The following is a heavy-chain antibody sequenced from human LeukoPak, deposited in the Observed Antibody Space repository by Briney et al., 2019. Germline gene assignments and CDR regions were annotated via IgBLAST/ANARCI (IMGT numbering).Heavy chain of an antibody. CDR1: GGPFSGYY. V-gene: IGHV4-34*01. Sequence: PSETLSLTCAVYGGPFSGYYWSWIRQPPGKGLEWIGEINHSGSTNYNPSLKSRVTISVDTSKNQFSLKLSSVTAADTAVYYCARERNRPTYYDFWSGLGSWFDPWGQGTLVTVSS. CDR2: INHSGST. D-gene: IGHD3-3*01. J-gene: IGHJ5*02. CDR3: ARERNRPTYYDFWSGLGSWFDP.